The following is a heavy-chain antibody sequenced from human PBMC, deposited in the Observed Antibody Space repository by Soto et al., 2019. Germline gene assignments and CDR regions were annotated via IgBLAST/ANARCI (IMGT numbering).Heavy chain of an antibody. CDR3: TRDLLTTVTMYYFDY. Sequence: QVQLVQSGAEVKKPGSSVKVSCKASGGTFSSYTISWVRQAPGQGLEWMGRIIPILGIANYAQKFQGRVKIXXEXSXXTAYMELRSLRSEDTAVYYCTRDLLTTVTMYYFDYWGQGTLVTVSS. V-gene: IGHV1-69*08. J-gene: IGHJ4*02. CDR1: GGTFSSYT. CDR2: IIPILGIA. D-gene: IGHD4-17*01.